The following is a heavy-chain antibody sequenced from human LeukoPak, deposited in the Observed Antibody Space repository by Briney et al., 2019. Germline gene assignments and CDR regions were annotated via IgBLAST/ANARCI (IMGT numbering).Heavy chain of an antibody. Sequence: GRSLRLSCAASGFTFRSYGMHWVRQSPGKGLEWVTFISYEGSTEYYADSVKGRFTISRDNSKDTLCLQMNSLRAEDTAIYYCAKDRVGRTYFDSWGQGTLVTVSS. J-gene: IGHJ4*02. CDR2: ISYEGSTE. CDR3: AKDRVGRTYFDS. CDR1: GFTFRSYG. V-gene: IGHV3-30*18. D-gene: IGHD1-26*01.